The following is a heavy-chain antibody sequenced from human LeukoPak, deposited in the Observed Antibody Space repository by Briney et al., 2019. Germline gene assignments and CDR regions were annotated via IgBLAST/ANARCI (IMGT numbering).Heavy chain of an antibody. CDR1: GYTFTGYY. D-gene: IGHD1-26*01. V-gene: IGHV1-2*02. Sequence: EASVKVSCKASGYTFTGYYMHWVRQAPGQGLEWVGWINPNSGDTNYAQKFQGRVTMTRDTSTSTVYMELSSLRSEDTAVYYCARIYSGSYYDWGQGTLVTVSS. J-gene: IGHJ4*02. CDR3: ARIYSGSYYD. CDR2: INPNSGDT.